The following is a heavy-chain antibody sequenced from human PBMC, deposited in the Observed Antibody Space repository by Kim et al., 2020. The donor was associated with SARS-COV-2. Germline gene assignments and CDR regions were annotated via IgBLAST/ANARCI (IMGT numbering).Heavy chain of an antibody. CDR2: NN. Sequence: NNNYNPSLKSRVTISVDTSKNQFTMKLSYVTAADTAVYYGARGITGTTANWGQGTLVTVSS. J-gene: IGHJ4*02. D-gene: IGHD1-20*01. V-gene: IGHV4-39*01. CDR3: ARGITGTTAN.